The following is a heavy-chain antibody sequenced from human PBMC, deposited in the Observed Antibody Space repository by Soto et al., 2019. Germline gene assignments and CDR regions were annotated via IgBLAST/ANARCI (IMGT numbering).Heavy chain of an antibody. Sequence: ASVKVSCKASGYTFTGYYMHWVRQAPGQGLEWMGWINPNSGGTNYAQKFQGRVTMTRDTSISTAYMELSRLRSDDTAVYYCARYSGIVVVPAAYYFDYWGQGTLVTVSS. D-gene: IGHD2-2*01. J-gene: IGHJ4*02. CDR2: INPNSGGT. V-gene: IGHV1-2*02. CDR3: ARYSGIVVVPAAYYFDY. CDR1: GYTFTGYY.